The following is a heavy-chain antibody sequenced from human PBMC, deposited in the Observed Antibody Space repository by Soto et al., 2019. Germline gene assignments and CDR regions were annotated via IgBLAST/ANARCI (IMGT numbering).Heavy chain of an antibody. CDR3: SSLDSGSFTDY. CDR2: IKSKTDGGTT. Sequence: GESLKISCAASGFTFSNAWMSWVRQAPGKGLEWVGRIKSKTDGGTTDYAAPVKGRFTISRDDSKNTLYLQMNSLKTDDTAVYYCSSLDSGSFTDYWGQGTLVTVSS. V-gene: IGHV3-15*01. J-gene: IGHJ4*02. CDR1: GFTFSNAW. D-gene: IGHD1-26*01.